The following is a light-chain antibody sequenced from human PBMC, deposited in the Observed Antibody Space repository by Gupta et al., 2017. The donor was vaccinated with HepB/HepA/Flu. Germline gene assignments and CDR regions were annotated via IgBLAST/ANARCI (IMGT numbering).Light chain of an antibody. Sequence: SSELTQSPSVSVSPGQTASITCSGDKLGDKYAFWYQQKPGQSPGLVIYQDTKRPSGIPERFSGSTSGNTATLTIRGTQARDEDDYYWQAGDSSTAVFGGGTKLTVL. V-gene: IGLV3-1*01. CDR2: QDT. J-gene: IGLJ2*01. CDR3: QAGDSSTAV. CDR1: KLGDKY.